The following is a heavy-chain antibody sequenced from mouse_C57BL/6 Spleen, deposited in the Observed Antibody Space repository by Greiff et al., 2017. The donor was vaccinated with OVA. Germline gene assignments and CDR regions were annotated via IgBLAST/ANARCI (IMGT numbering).Heavy chain of an antibody. CDR3: ARPSIQYYFDY. Sequence: EVMLVESGGGLVKPGGSLKLSCAASGFTFSDYGMHWVRQAPEKGLEWVAYISSGSSTIYYADTVKGRFTISRDNAKNTLFLQMTSLRSEDTAIYYCARPSIQYYFDYWGQGTTLTVSS. CDR2: ISSGSSTI. J-gene: IGHJ2*01. CDR1: GFTFSDYG. D-gene: IGHD2-10*02. V-gene: IGHV5-17*01.